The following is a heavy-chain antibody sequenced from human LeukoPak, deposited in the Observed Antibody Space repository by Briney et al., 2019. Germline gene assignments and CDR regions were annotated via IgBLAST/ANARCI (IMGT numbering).Heavy chain of an antibody. V-gene: IGHV3-73*01. J-gene: IGHJ4*02. Sequence: GGSLRLSCAASGFTFSGSAMHWVRQASGKGLEWVGRIRSKANSYATAHSASVKGRLTISRDDSKNTAYLQMNSLKTEDTAVYYCTRPHYDSSGYYFAFDYWGQGTLVTVSS. D-gene: IGHD3-22*01. CDR3: TRPHYDSSGYYFAFDY. CDR2: IRSKANSYAT. CDR1: GFTFSGSA.